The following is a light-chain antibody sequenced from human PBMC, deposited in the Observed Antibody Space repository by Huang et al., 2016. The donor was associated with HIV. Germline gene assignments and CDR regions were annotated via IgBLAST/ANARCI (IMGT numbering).Light chain of an antibody. J-gene: IGKJ4*01. V-gene: IGKV1-39*01. CDR3: QQTSSVPLT. CDR2: AAS. Sequence: DIQMTPSPSSLSASVGDRISITCRASQTISTFLNWYQQQPGKAPKLLIYAASNLQSGVSSRFSGTGSGTHFTLTVTGLQPDDFATYFCQQTSSVPLTFGGGTRVE. CDR1: QTISTF.